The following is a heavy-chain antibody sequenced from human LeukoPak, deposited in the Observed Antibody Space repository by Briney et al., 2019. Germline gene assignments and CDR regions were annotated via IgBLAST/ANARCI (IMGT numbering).Heavy chain of an antibody. D-gene: IGHD5-12*01. CDR3: ARNRRSSPRSGYDYYYYYGMDV. Sequence: SETLSLTCAVYGGSFSGYYWSWIRQPPGKGLEWIGEINHSGGTNYNPSLKSRVTISVDTSKNQFSLKLSSVTAADTAVYYCARNRRSSPRSGYDYYYYYGMDVWGQGTTVAVSS. J-gene: IGHJ6*02. CDR1: GGSFSGYY. CDR2: INHSGGT. V-gene: IGHV4-34*01.